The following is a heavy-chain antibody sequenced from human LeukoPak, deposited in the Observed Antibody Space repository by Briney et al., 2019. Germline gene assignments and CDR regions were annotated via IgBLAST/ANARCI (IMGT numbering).Heavy chain of an antibody. CDR2: IYYSGST. CDR1: GGSISNHY. D-gene: IGHD4-11*01. CDR3: SRGGSYYGNYTWFDP. Sequence: TSETLSLTCTVSGGSISNHYWSWIRQPPGKGLEWVGYIYYSGSTNYNPSLKSRVPISVDTSTYQFSLRLSSVSAAATAVYYCSRGGSYYGNYTWFDPWGQGTLVTVSS. V-gene: IGHV4-59*11. J-gene: IGHJ5*02.